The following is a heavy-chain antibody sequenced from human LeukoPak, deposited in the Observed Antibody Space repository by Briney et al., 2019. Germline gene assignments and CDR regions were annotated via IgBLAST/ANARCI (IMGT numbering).Heavy chain of an antibody. V-gene: IGHV1-69*13. D-gene: IGHD2-2*01. CDR3: ARDHFDGCSSTSCYEVNYYYGMDV. CDR1: GGTFSSYA. Sequence: GASVKVSCKASGGTFSSYAISWVRQAPGQGLEWMGGIIPIFGTANYAQKFQGRVTITADESTSTAYMELSSLRSEDTAVYYCARDHFDGCSSTSCYEVNYYYGMDVWGQGTTVTVSS. CDR2: IIPIFGTA. J-gene: IGHJ6*02.